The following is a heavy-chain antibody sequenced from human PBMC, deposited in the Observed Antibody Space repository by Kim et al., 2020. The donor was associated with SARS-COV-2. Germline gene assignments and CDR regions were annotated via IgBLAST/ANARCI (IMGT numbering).Heavy chain of an antibody. CDR2: IYYSGNT. V-gene: IGHV4-39*01. CDR3: ARHLRNWYFDL. CDR1: CGSISSSSYY. Sequence: SETLSLTCTVSCGSISSSSYYWGWIRQPPGNGLEWVATIYYSGNTYYNPSLKSRVTISVDTSKNQFSLKLSSVTAADTAVYYCARHLRNWYFDLWGRGTLVTVS. J-gene: IGHJ2*01.